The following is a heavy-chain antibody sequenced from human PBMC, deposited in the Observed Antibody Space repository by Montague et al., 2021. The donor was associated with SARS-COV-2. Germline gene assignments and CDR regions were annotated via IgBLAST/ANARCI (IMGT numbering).Heavy chain of an antibody. J-gene: IGHJ6*02. V-gene: IGHV4-34*01. D-gene: IGHD3-10*01. Sequence: SETLSLTCAVYGGSFSGYYWSWIRQPPGKGLEWIGEINHSGSTNYNPSLKSRVTISVDTSKNQFPLKLSSVTAADTAVYYCARVRYYGSGTFLGMDVRGQGTTVTVSS. CDR2: INHSGST. CDR3: ARVRYYGSGTFLGMDV. CDR1: GGSFSGYY.